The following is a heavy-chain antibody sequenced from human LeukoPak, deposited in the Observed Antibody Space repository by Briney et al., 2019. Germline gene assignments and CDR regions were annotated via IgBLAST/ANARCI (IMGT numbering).Heavy chain of an antibody. J-gene: IGHJ4*02. CDR3: ARTSSGWPIRQYYFDY. Sequence: SETLFLTCTVSGGSVSSGSYYWSWIRQPPGKGLEWIGYIHYSGSTNYNPSLKSRVTISVDTSKNQFSLKLSSVTAADTAVYYCARTSSGWPIRQYYFDYWGQGTLVTVSS. D-gene: IGHD6-19*01. CDR2: IHYSGST. CDR1: GGSVSSGSYY. V-gene: IGHV4-61*01.